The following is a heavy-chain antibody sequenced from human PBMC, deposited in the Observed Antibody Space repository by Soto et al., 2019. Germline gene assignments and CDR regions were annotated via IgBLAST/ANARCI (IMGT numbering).Heavy chain of an antibody. Sequence: EVQLVESGGGLVKPGGSLRLSCAASGFTFSSYSMNWVRQAPGKGLEWVSSISSSSSYIYYADSVKGRFTISRDNAKNSLYLQMTSLRAEDTAVYYCARQWELVPDYWGQGTLVTVSS. CDR2: ISSSSSYI. CDR1: GFTFSSYS. J-gene: IGHJ4*02. CDR3: ARQWELVPDY. D-gene: IGHD6-6*01. V-gene: IGHV3-21*01.